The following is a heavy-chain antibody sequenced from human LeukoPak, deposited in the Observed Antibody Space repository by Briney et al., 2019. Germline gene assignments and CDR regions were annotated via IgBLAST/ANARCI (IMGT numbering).Heavy chain of an antibody. D-gene: IGHD6-19*01. CDR1: GVTFSSYA. V-gene: IGHV3-30-3*01. CDR3: ATGYSAWSFDC. CDR2: ISYDGSNK. J-gene: IGHJ4*02. Sequence: PGRSLRLSCAASGVTFSSYAMYWVRQAPGRGLDWVAVISYDGSNKYYADSVKGRFTISRDNSKNTLYLQMNSLRAEDTAMYFCATGYSAWSFDCWGQGTLVTVSS.